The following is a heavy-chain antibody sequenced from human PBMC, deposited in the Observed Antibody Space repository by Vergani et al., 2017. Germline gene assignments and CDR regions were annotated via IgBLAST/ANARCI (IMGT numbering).Heavy chain of an antibody. Sequence: QVQLQESGPGLVKPSETLSLTCTVSTDSVSNTFYYWGWIRQTPGKGLEWIGSIYYSGSTFYNPSLESRVTMSVDTSKSQFSLKLSSVTAADTAVYYCTRHWAGVAANNWYDPWGQGTLVTVSS. CDR2: IYYSGST. J-gene: IGHJ5*02. CDR1: TDSVSNTFYY. D-gene: IGHD2-15*01. CDR3: TRHWAGVAANNWYDP. V-gene: IGHV4-39*01.